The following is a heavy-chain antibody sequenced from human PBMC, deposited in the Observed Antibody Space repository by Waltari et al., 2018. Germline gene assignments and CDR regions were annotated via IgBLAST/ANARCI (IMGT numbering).Heavy chain of an antibody. CDR1: GFTFSSYA. J-gene: IGHJ4*02. D-gene: IGHD5-18*01. CDR2: ISDTGGRT. CDR3: AKESGSRRSGYNAADY. V-gene: IGHV3-23*01. Sequence: EVQLLESGGGVIQPGGSLRLSCAASGFTFSSYAMTWVRQAPGKGLEWVSTISDTGGRTYYADSVEGRFTISRDNSKNTLYLQMNSLQAEDTALYYCAKESGSRRSGYNAADYWGQGALVTVSS.